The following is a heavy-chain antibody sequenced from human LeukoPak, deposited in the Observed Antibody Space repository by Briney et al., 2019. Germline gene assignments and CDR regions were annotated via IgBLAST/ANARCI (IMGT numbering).Heavy chain of an antibody. D-gene: IGHD5-24*01. Sequence: ETLSLTCTFSGGFISSYYWSWIRQPAGKGLEWIGFIYDSGSTNYNPSLKGRVSISVDTSKNQFSLRLNSVTAADTAVYYCARGDSTGGDGYNYPTYYYFYMDVWGKGTTVTVSS. J-gene: IGHJ6*03. CDR1: GGFISSYY. CDR3: ARGDSTGGDGYNYPTYYYFYMDV. CDR2: IYDSGST. V-gene: IGHV4-59*01.